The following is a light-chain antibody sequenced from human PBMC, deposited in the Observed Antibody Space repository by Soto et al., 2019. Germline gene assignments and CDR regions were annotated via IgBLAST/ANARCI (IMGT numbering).Light chain of an antibody. V-gene: IGKV1-9*01. J-gene: IGKJ2*01. CDR1: QGISTY. CDR2: GAS. CDR3: QQLNSDWYA. Sequence: DIQLTPSPSFLSASVGDRVTITCRASQGISTYLAWYLQRPGKAPKLLIYGASTLQSGVPSRFSGSGSGTEFTLTISSLQPEDFGTYYCQQLNSDWYAFGQGTKLEI.